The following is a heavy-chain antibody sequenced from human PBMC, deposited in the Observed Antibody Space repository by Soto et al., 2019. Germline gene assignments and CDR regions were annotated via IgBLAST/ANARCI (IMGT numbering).Heavy chain of an antibody. CDR1: GGSISSGGYY. J-gene: IGHJ4*02. D-gene: IGHD2-2*02. CDR3: ARRDCSSTSCYNYFVY. V-gene: IGHV4-31*03. CDR2: IYYSGST. Sequence: SETLSLTCTVSGGSISSGGYYWSWIRQHPGKGLEWIGYIYYSGSTYYNPSLKSRVTISVDTSMNQFSLKLTSVTAADTAVYYCARRDCSSTSCYNYFVYWGQGTLVTVPQ.